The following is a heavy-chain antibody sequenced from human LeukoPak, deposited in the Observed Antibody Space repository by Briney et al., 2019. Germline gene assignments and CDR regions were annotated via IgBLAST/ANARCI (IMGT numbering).Heavy chain of an antibody. J-gene: IGHJ4*02. Sequence: ASVKLSCNASGYGFTSYDINMVRQAPGQGLEWMGWMNPNSGNTGYAQKFQGRVTMTRNTSISKTYMELSSLRSEDTAVYYCAIDGLTVGFDYWGQGTLVTVSS. CDR2: MNPNSGNT. D-gene: IGHD4-11*01. CDR3: AIDGLTVGFDY. V-gene: IGHV1-8*01. CDR1: GYGFTSYD.